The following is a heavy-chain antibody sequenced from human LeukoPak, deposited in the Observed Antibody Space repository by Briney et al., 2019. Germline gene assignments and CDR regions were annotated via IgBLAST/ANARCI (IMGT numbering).Heavy chain of an antibody. D-gene: IGHD2-2*01. CDR3: GVVPAAYDAFDI. V-gene: IGHV3-30-3*01. CDR2: ISYDGSNK. CDR1: GFTFSSYA. J-gene: IGHJ3*02. Sequence: GGSLRLSCAASGFTFSSYAMHWVRQAPGKGLEWVAVISYDGSNKYYADSVKGRFTISRDNSKNTLYLQMNSLRAEDTAVYYCGVVPAAYDAFDIWGQGTMATVSS.